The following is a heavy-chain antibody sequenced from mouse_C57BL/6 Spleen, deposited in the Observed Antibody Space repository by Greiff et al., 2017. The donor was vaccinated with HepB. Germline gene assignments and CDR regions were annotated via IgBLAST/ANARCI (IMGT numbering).Heavy chain of an antibody. CDR1: GYTFTSYW. V-gene: IGHV1-50*01. CDR3: ARHGSSYEEDY. J-gene: IGHJ2*01. CDR2: IDPSASYT. D-gene: IGHD1-1*01. Sequence: QVQLQQPGAELVKPGASVKLSCKASGYTFTSYWLQWVKQRPGQGLEWIGEIDPSASYTTYTHKFKGKATLTVDTSSSTAYMQLSSLTSEDSAVYYGARHGSSYEEDYWGQGTTLTVSS.